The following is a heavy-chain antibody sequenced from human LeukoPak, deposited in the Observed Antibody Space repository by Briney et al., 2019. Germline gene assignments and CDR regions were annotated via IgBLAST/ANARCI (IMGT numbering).Heavy chain of an antibody. J-gene: IGHJ4*02. CDR3: VRGARVYSSGWFASRFDY. CDR1: GFIFSDYD. V-gene: IGHV3-48*01. Sequence: GGSLRLSCVVSGFIFSDYDTYWVRQAPGQGLEWVSYISTSDNTRYYADSVKGRFTTSRDKATNSVYLQMNTLRVDDTAVYYCVRGARVYSSGWFASRFDYWGQGTPVIVSS. D-gene: IGHD6-19*01. CDR2: ISTSDNTR.